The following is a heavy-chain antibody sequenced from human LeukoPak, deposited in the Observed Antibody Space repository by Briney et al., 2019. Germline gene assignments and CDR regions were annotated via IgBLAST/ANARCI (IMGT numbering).Heavy chain of an antibody. CDR3: AKPRGSGYYWTY. Sequence: GRSLRLSCAASGFTFSSYAMSWVRQAPGKGLEWVSAISGSGGSTYYADSVKGRFTISRDNSKNTLYLQMNSLRAEDTAVYYCAKPRGSGYYWTYWGQGTLVTVSS. D-gene: IGHD3-22*01. V-gene: IGHV3-23*01. CDR1: GFTFSSYA. CDR2: ISGSGGST. J-gene: IGHJ4*02.